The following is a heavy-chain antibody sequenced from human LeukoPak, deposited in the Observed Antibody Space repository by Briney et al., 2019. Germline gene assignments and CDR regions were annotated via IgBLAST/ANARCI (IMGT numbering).Heavy chain of an antibody. CDR2: ISAYNGNT. CDR3: ARRYVGATNTTHYYYYYYMDV. J-gene: IGHJ6*03. Sequence: ASVKVSCKASGYTFTGYYMHWVRQAPGQGLEWMGWISAYNGNTNYAQKLQGRVTMTTDTSTSTAYMELRSLRSDDTAVYYCARRYVGATNTTHYYYYYYMDVWGKGTTVTVSS. CDR1: GYTFTGYY. V-gene: IGHV1-18*04. D-gene: IGHD1-26*01.